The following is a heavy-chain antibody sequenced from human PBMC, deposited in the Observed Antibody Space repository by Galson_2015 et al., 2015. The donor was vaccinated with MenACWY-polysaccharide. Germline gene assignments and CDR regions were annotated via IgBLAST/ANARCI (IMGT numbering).Heavy chain of an antibody. CDR3: ARGHYQLEV. CDR1: GFTYSNYW. CDR2: INKGGSET. J-gene: IGHJ6*02. D-gene: IGHD1-26*01. Sequence: SLRLSCAASGFTYSNYWMSWVRQAPGKGLEWVASINKGGSETYYVDSVKGRFTISRDNAKNSLYVQMNSLRVEDTAVFYCARGHYQLEVWGQGTAVTVSS. V-gene: IGHV3-7*01.